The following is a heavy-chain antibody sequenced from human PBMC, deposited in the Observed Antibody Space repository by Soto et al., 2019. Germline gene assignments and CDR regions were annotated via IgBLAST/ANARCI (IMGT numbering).Heavy chain of an antibody. J-gene: IGHJ5*02. D-gene: IGHD3-3*01. CDR2: IIPIFGTA. V-gene: IGHV1-69*13. CDR1: GGTFSSYA. CDR3: ASPQFRFWQQLDT. Sequence: ASVKVSCKASGGTFSSYAISWVRQAPGQGLEWMGGIIPIFGTANYAQKFQGRVTITADESTSTAYMELSSLRSEDTAVYYCASPQFRFWQQLDTWGQGTLVTVSS.